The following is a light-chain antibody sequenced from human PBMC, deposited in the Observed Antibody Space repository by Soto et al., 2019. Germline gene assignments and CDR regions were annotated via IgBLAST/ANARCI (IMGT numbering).Light chain of an antibody. CDR3: QQYNSYSRT. Sequence: DIQMTQSPSTLAASVGGRVTITCRASQSISSWLAWYQQKPGKAPKLLIYEASSLEGGVPSRFSGSGSGTEFTLTISSLQPDDFATYYCQQYNSYSRTFGQGTKVDIK. CDR2: EAS. V-gene: IGKV1-5*03. CDR1: QSISSW. J-gene: IGKJ1*01.